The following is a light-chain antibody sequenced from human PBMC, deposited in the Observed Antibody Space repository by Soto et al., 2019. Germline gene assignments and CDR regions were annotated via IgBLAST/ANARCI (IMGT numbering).Light chain of an antibody. CDR1: SSDIGAYKY. Sequence: QSALTQPASVSGSPGQSIAISCTGTSSDIGAYKYVSWYQQHPGTAPKLMIYDVSNRPSGVSDRFSGSKSGNTASLTISGLQAEDEADYYCSSFSSGGTNVFGNGTKVTVL. CDR3: SSFSSGGTNV. J-gene: IGLJ1*01. V-gene: IGLV2-14*03. CDR2: DVS.